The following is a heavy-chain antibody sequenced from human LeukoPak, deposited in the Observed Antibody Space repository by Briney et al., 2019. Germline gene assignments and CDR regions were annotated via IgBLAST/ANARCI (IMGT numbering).Heavy chain of an antibody. CDR2: INPNSGGT. D-gene: IGHD3-10*01. Sequence: ASVKVSCKASGSTFTGYYMHWVRQAPGQGLEWMGWINPNSGGTNYAQKFQGRVTMTRDTSISTAYMELSRLRSDDTAVYYCARAPLWFGEFGFDPWGQGTLVTVSS. CDR1: GSTFTGYY. J-gene: IGHJ5*02. V-gene: IGHV1-2*02. CDR3: ARAPLWFGEFGFDP.